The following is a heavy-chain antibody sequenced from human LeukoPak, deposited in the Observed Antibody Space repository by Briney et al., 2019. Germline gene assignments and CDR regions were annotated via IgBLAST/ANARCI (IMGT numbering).Heavy chain of an antibody. Sequence: ASVKVSCKTSGYTFSKYCVSWVRQAPGQRLEWMGWISPHNGNRDYAQKFKDRVSMTTDTSTNTVYLELRSLRPDDTAMYYCVRTGYGSGSDDFDFWGQGTLVTVSS. CDR1: GYTFSKYC. CDR3: VRTGYGSGSDDFDF. J-gene: IGHJ4*02. CDR2: ISPHNGNR. V-gene: IGHV1-18*01. D-gene: IGHD3-10*01.